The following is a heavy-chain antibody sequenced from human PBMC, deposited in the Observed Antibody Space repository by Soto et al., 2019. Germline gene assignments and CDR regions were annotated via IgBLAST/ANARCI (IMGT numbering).Heavy chain of an antibody. Sequence: PGESLKISCKASGYSFTSYWIGWVRQTPGKGLEWMGIIYPGDSDTRYSPSFQGQVTISADKSITTAYLQLSSLRASDSAMYYCARHGSGWSVAHYSAQGTLVIGSS. CDR2: IYPGDSDT. CDR1: GYSFTSYW. D-gene: IGHD6-19*01. V-gene: IGHV5-51*01. CDR3: ARHGSGWSVAHY. J-gene: IGHJ4*02.